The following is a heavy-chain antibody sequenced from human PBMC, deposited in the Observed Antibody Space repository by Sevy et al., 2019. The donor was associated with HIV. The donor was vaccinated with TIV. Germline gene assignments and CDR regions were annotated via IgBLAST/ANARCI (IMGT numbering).Heavy chain of an antibody. CDR1: GFRFSSYG. D-gene: IGHD3-16*02. V-gene: IGHV3-30*02. CDR2: LPYDGSKE. CDR3: TKDMVTFGGIIANSPGGFDI. Sequence: GGSLRLSCAASGFRFSSYGMNWVRQAPGKGLEWVAFLPYDGSKEDYAASVKGRFTISRDNSKKTLYLQMNSLRAEDTAVYYCTKDMVTFGGIIANSPGGFDIWGQGTMVTVSS. J-gene: IGHJ3*02.